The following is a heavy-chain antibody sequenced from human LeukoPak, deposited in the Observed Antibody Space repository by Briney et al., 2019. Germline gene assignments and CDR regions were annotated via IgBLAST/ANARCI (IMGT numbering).Heavy chain of an antibody. CDR2: INWNGGST. D-gene: IGHD2-15*01. CDR3: ARRDGYCSGGSSDRCIYYYYYMGV. Sequence: GGSLRLSCAASGFTFSSYGMSWVRQAPGKGLEWVSGINWNGGSTDSTDSVKGRFTISRDNAKNSLYLQMNSLRAEDTAVYYCARRDGYCSGGSSDRCIYYYYYMGVWGKGTTVTVSS. J-gene: IGHJ6*03. CDR1: GFTFSSYG. V-gene: IGHV3-20*04.